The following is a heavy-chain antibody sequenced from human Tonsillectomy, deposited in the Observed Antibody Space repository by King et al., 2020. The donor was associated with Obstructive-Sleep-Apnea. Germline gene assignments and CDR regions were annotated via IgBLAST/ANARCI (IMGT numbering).Heavy chain of an antibody. Sequence: VQLVESGGGLVQPGRSLRLSCAASGFTFDDYAMHWVRQAPGKGLEWVSGISWNSGSIGYADSVKGRFTISRDNAKNSLYLQMNSLRAEDTALYYCAKTTSSYYDILTGWDDAFDLWGQGTMVTVSS. D-gene: IGHD3-9*01. J-gene: IGHJ3*01. V-gene: IGHV3-9*01. CDR3: AKTTSSYYDILTGWDDAFDL. CDR2: ISWNSGSI. CDR1: GFTFDDYA.